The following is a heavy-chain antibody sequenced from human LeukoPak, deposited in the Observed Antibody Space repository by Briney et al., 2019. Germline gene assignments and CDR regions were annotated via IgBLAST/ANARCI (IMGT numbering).Heavy chain of an antibody. Sequence: GRSLRLSCAASGVTFSTYGMHWVRQAPGKGLEWVAVIWYDGTNQYYTDSVKGRFTISRDNSKNILYLQMNSLRAEDTAVYYCARDRYYGSETYTYYNYMDVWGKGTTVTVSS. V-gene: IGHV3-33*01. CDR1: GVTFSTYG. CDR2: IWYDGTNQ. J-gene: IGHJ6*03. D-gene: IGHD3-10*01. CDR3: ARDRYYGSETYTYYNYMDV.